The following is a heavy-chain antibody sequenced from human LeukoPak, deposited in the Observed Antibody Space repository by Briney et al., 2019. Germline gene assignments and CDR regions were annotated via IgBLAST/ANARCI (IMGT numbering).Heavy chain of an antibody. Sequence: GGSLRLSCAASGFTFSNAWMSWVRQAPGKGLEWVAFVRSDGSIEYYADSVKGRFTISRDNSKNTLYLQMNSLRAEDSAVYYCARDGPGGDGYNWDDAFHIWGQGTMVTVSS. V-gene: IGHV3-30*02. CDR3: ARDGPGGDGYNWDDAFHI. D-gene: IGHD5-24*01. CDR1: GFTFSNAW. J-gene: IGHJ3*02. CDR2: VRSDGSIE.